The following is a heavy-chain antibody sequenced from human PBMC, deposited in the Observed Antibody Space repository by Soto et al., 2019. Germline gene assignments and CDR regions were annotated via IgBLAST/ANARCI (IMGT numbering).Heavy chain of an antibody. D-gene: IGHD3-22*01. CDR1: GFTFSSYA. Sequence: HPGGSLRLSCAASGFTFSSYAMSWVRQAPGKGLEWVSAISGSGGSTYYADSVKGRFTISRDNSKNTLYLQMNSLRAEDTAVYYCAKGLGTRYDSSGYHPNHHYYGMDVWGQGTTVTVSS. CDR2: ISGSGGST. CDR3: AKGLGTRYDSSGYHPNHHYYGMDV. V-gene: IGHV3-23*01. J-gene: IGHJ6*02.